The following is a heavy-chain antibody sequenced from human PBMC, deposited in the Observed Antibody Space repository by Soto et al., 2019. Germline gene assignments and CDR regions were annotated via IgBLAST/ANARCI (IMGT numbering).Heavy chain of an antibody. J-gene: IGHJ2*01. V-gene: IGHV3-23*01. Sequence: EVQLLESGGGLVQPGGSLRLSCAASGFTFSDYAMSWVRQAPGKGLEWVSGIGGADITAYYAYSVKGRFTISRDNSKSTLYLEINSLRGEDKAVYNCAKGEPSWKQVSRYFDLWGRGNLVTVSS. CDR2: IGGADITA. CDR1: GFTFSDYA. D-gene: IGHD2-2*01. CDR3: AKGEPSWKQVSRYFDL.